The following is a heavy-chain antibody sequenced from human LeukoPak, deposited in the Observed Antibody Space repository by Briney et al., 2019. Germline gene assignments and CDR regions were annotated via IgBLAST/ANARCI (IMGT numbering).Heavy chain of an antibody. V-gene: IGHV3-11*01. Sequence: GGSLRLSCAASGFTFSDYYMSWIGQAPGKGLEWVSYITSSGSTIYYADSVKGRFTISRDNAKNSLYLQMNSLRAEDTAVYYCARGYYDSSGYFPYDYWGQGTLVTVSS. D-gene: IGHD3-22*01. J-gene: IGHJ4*02. CDR2: ITSSGSTI. CDR3: ARGYYDSSGYFPYDY. CDR1: GFTFSDYY.